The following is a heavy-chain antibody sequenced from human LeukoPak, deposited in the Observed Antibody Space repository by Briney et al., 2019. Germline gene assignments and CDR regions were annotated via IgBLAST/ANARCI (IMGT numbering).Heavy chain of an antibody. J-gene: IGHJ4*02. CDR1: GGSISTYY. Sequence: KSSETLSLTCTVSGGSISTYYWSWIRQPPGKGLEWIGYIYYSGSTNYNPSLKSRVTISVDTSKNQFSLKLSSVTAADTAVYYCARAPDSSGYYYALDYWGQGTLVTVSS. D-gene: IGHD3-22*01. CDR2: IYYSGST. V-gene: IGHV4-59*01. CDR3: ARAPDSSGYYYALDY.